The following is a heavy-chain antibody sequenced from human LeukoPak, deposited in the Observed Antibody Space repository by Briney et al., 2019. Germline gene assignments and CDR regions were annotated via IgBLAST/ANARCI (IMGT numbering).Heavy chain of an antibody. V-gene: IGHV4-39*07. Sequence: PSETLSLTCTVSGASISGSGYYWGWIRQPPGKGLEWIGSIYSSGSTYYNPSLKSRVTISVDTSKNQFSLKLSSVTAADTAVYYCARDRLSYGDYVDSVSYFDYWGQGTLVTVSS. CDR3: ARDRLSYGDYVDSVSYFDY. CDR2: IYSSGST. CDR1: GASISGSGYY. D-gene: IGHD4-17*01. J-gene: IGHJ4*02.